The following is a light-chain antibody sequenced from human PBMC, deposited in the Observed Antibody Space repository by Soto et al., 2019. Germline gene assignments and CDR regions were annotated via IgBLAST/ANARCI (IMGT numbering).Light chain of an antibody. J-gene: IGKJ5*01. CDR1: QSVXSY. CDR3: QQRRIGPRT. V-gene: IGKV3-11*01. Sequence: EVLLTQSAATLSLSPGDRATLSCRASQSVXSYFVWYQTKPGQAPRVLTANASNMATGSPARLSGSGSVTDFTLTISSREAEYFAVYYLQQRRIGPRTFGQGTRLEI. CDR2: NAS.